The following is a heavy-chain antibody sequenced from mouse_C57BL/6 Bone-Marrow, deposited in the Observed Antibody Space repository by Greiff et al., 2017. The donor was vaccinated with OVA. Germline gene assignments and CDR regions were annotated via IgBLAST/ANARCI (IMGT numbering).Heavy chain of an antibody. CDR2: INYDGSST. CDR1: GFTFSDYY. J-gene: IGHJ2*01. CDR3: ERRYDDGPGED. V-gene: IGHV5-16*01. Sequence: EVHLVESEGGLVQPGSSMKLSCTASGFTFSDYYMAWVRQVPEKGLEWVANINYDGSSTYYLDSLKSRFIISRDNAKNILYLQMSSLKSEYTSTDDGERRYDDGPGEDWGQGSTRTVAS. D-gene: IGHD2-4*01.